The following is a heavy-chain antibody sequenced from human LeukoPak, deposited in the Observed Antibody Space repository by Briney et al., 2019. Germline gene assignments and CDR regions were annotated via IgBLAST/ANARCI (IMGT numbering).Heavy chain of an antibody. Sequence: GGPLTLSCAASGFTFGSYGMSWVRQAPGKGLEWVSFITPNADRTSYADSVEGRFTISRDNPRNTLYMQMNSLRDEDTALYYCAIMHGYYDGSGYWVQWGQGTLVTVSS. CDR1: GFTFGSYG. D-gene: IGHD3-22*01. CDR3: AIMHGYYDGSGYWVQ. V-gene: IGHV3-23*01. J-gene: IGHJ1*01. CDR2: ITPNADRT.